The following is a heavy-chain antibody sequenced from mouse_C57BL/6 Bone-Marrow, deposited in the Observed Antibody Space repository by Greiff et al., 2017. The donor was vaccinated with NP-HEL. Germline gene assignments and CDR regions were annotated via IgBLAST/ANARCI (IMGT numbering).Heavy chain of an antibody. CDR1: GFTFSSYA. CDR2: ISDGGSYT. V-gene: IGHV5-4*01. D-gene: IGHD1-1*01. J-gene: IGHJ4*01. CDR3: ARGLYYSGSSSYAMDY. Sequence: EVQGVESGGGLVKPGGSLKLSCAASGFTFSSYAMSWVRQTPEKRLEWVATISDGGSYTYYPDNVKGRFTISRDNAKNNLYLQMSHLKSEDTAMYYCARGLYYSGSSSYAMDYWGQGTSVTVSS.